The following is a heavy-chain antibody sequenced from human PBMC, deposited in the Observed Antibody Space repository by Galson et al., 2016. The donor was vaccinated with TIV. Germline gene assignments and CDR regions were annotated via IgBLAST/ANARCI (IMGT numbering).Heavy chain of an antibody. Sequence: SLRLSCAASGFSFSSHWMSWVRQAPGEGLEWVANIEQDGSDEYYVDSVKGRFTISRDNAKNSVYLQMNSLRIEDTAVYYCARDQRQYDDSSYRGEWGSYLYYVDVWGKGTTVTVS. V-gene: IGHV3-7*03. CDR2: IEQDGSDE. D-gene: IGHD3-22*01. CDR3: ARDQRQYDDSSYRGEWGSYLYYVDV. J-gene: IGHJ6*03. CDR1: GFSFSSHW.